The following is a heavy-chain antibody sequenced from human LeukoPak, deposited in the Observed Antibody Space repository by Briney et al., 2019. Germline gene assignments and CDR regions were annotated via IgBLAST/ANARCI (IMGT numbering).Heavy chain of an antibody. V-gene: IGHV3-23*01. CDR3: AKPLGGSYLFDL. CDR1: GFTFSSYA. J-gene: IGHJ4*02. CDR2: IEVGGAMT. D-gene: IGHD1-26*01. Sequence: GGSLKLSCAASGFTFSSYAMTWVRRAPGKGLEWVSTIEVGGAMTHYADSVKGRFTISRDTSKSTLFLQMTNLRVEDTAVYYCAKPLGGSYLFDLWGPGTLVIVSS.